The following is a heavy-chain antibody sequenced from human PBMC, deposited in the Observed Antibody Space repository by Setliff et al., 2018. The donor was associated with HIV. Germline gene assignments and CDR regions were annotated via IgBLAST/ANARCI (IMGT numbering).Heavy chain of an antibody. V-gene: IGHV3-21*01. CDR1: GFTFSFHS. CDR3: ARSQWEVPILSWFDP. D-gene: IGHD1-26*01. Sequence: GGSLRLSCAASGFTFSFHSMNWVRQAPGKGLEWVSFISGSGSVIFYTDSVKGRFTISRDNAKDSLSLQMSSLRVEDTALYFCARSQWEVPILSWFDPWGQGTSVTVSS. CDR2: ISGSGSVI. J-gene: IGHJ5*02.